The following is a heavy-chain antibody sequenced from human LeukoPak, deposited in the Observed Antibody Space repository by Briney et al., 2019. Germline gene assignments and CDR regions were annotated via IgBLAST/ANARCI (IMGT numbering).Heavy chain of an antibody. V-gene: IGHV6-1*01. CDR2: TYYRSKWYN. D-gene: IGHD1-14*01. Sequence: SQTLSLTCAVSGDSFSNNSAAWNWIRQSPSRGLEWLGRTYYRSKWYNDYAVCVKSRITINPDTSKNQFSLQLNSVTPEDTAGYYCVRDDGIGLDAFDVWSPGTMVTVSS. J-gene: IGHJ3*01. CDR3: VRDDGIGLDAFDV. CDR1: GDSFSNNSAA.